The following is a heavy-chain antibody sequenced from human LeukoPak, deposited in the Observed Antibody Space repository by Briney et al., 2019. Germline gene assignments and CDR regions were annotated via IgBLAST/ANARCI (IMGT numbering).Heavy chain of an antibody. CDR2: INHSGST. V-gene: IGHV4-34*01. Sequence: SETLSLTCAVYGGSFSGYYWSWIRQPPGKGLEWIGEINHSGSTNYNPSLKSRVTISVDTSKNQFSLKLNSVTAADTAVYYCATYSSSWYWGDWGQGTLVTVSS. CDR1: GGSFSGYY. J-gene: IGHJ4*02. CDR3: ATYSSSWYWGD. D-gene: IGHD6-13*01.